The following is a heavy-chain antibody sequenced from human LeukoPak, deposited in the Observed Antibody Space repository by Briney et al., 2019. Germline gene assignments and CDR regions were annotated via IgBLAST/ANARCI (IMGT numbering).Heavy chain of an antibody. J-gene: IGHJ4*02. Sequence: ASVTVSFTSSVYTFTGYYMHWVRQAPGQGGEWMGWINPNSGGTIYAQKFQGRVTMTRDTSISTAYMELSRLKSDDTAVYYCARVHTALVTFDFWGQGTLVTVSS. CDR2: INPNSGGT. D-gene: IGHD5-18*01. CDR1: VYTFTGYY. V-gene: IGHV1-2*02. CDR3: ARVHTALVTFDF.